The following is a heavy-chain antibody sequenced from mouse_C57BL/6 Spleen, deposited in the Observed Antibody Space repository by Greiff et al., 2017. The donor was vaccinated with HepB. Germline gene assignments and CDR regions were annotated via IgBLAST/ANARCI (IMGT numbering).Heavy chain of an antibody. V-gene: IGHV1-66*01. CDR3: DYYYGSSYPPYWYFDV. J-gene: IGHJ1*03. CDR1: GYSFTSYY. D-gene: IGHD1-1*01. Sequence: VRLQQSGPELVKPGASVKISCKASGYSFTSYYIHWVKQRPGQGLEWIGWIYPGSGNTKYNEKFKGKATLTADTSSSTAYMQLSSLTSEDSAVYYCDYYYGSSYPPYWYFDVWGTGTTVTVSS. CDR2: IYPGSGNT.